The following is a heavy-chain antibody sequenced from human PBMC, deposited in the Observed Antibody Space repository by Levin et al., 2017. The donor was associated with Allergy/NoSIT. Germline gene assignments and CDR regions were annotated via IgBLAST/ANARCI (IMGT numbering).Heavy chain of an antibody. CDR3: AKERATGGSFDY. Sequence: GGSLRLSCAASGFNFRIYNMHWVRQAPGKGLDWVAVISYDEKKEYYIDSVKGRFTISRDTAKNILYLQMNSLSVQDTAVYYCAKERATGGSFDYWGQGTLVTVSS. V-gene: IGHV3-30*18. D-gene: IGHD5-24*01. CDR1: GFNFRIYN. CDR2: ISYDEKKE. J-gene: IGHJ4*02.